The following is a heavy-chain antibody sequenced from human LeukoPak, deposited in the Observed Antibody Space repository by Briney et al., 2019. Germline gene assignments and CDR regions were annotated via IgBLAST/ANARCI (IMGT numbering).Heavy chain of an antibody. CDR1: GFTFSSYS. V-gene: IGHV3-48*01. CDR2: ISSSSSNI. J-gene: IGHJ6*03. Sequence: PGGSLRLFCAASGFTFSSYSMNWVRQAPGKWLEWDSYISSSSSNIDSADSLKGRFTISRDNAKNSLYLQMNSLRAEDTAVYFCARAGRFGESFRDYYYYIDVWGKGTTVTVSS. D-gene: IGHD3-10*01. CDR3: ARAGRFGESFRDYYYYIDV.